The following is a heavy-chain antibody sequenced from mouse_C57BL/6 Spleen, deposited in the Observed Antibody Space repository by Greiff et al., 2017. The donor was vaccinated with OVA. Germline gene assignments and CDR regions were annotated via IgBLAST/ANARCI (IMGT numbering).Heavy chain of an antibody. CDR1: GYTFPSYW. J-gene: IGHJ3*01. V-gene: IGHV1-55*01. CDR3: ARFQTAQAFAY. Sequence: QVQLQQPGAELVKPGASVKLSCKASGYTFPSYWLPWVKQRPGHGLAWIGDIYPGSGSTNYNEKFKSKATLTVDTSSSTAYMQLSSLTSEDSAVYYCARFQTAQAFAYWGQGTLVTVSA. D-gene: IGHD3-2*02. CDR2: IYPGSGST.